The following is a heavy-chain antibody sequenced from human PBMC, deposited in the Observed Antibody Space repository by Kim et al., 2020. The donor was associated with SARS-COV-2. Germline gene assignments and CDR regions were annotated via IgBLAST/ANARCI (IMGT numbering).Heavy chain of an antibody. V-gene: IGHV3-30*03. J-gene: IGHJ4*02. CDR2: ISSDGSNK. Sequence: GGSLRLSCAASGLTFSRYGMHWVRQAPGKGLEWVAVISSDGSNKYYADSVKGRFTISRDNSKNTLYLQMNSLRAEDTAVYYCASIDYSSSSGGGYFDYWGQGTLVTVSS. D-gene: IGHD6-6*01. CDR1: GLTFSRYG. CDR3: ASIDYSSSSGGGYFDY.